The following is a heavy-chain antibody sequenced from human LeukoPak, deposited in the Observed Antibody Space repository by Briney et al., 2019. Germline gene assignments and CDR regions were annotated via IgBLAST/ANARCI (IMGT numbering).Heavy chain of an antibody. J-gene: IGHJ3*02. D-gene: IGHD5-18*01. CDR2: ISPSGDIT. CDR1: GFIFSSHG. V-gene: IGHV3-23*01. CDR3: ARSSGYSYGPGGDAFDI. Sequence: GGSLRLSCAASGFIFSSHGMNWVRQAPGKGLEWVSGISPSGDITYYADSVKGRFTISRDNSKNTLYLQMNSLRAEDTAVYYCARSSGYSYGPGGDAFDIWGQGTMVTVSS.